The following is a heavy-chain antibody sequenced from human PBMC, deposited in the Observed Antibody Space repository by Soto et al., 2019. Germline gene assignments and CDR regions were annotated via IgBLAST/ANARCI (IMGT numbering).Heavy chain of an antibody. D-gene: IGHD3-3*01. CDR1: GYSFTAYG. Sequence: QVQVVQSGDEVKETGASVRVSCKTSGYSFTAYGISWVRQAPGQGLEWMGWISCYNGKTKYAQKVQGSVTMTTDTSTSTAYMEVRSLRSDDPAIYYCARDAPPPELRFLEWHNYDYNGMDVWGQGTTVTVSS. CDR2: ISCYNGKT. J-gene: IGHJ6*02. CDR3: ARDAPPPELRFLEWHNYDYNGMDV. V-gene: IGHV1-18*01.